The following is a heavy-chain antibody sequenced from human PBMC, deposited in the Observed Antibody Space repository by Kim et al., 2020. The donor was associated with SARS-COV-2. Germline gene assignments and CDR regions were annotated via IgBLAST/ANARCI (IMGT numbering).Heavy chain of an antibody. V-gene: IGHV3-73*01. CDR2: IRSKVNGYAT. D-gene: IGHD3-16*02. CDR1: GFTFSDSA. Sequence: GGSLRLSCGASGFTFSDSAMHWVRRASGKGLEWVGRIRSKVNGYATAYSASGRGRFTISRYHSTNTAYLQMNSLKTGDTAIYLCTPVPGTSLPFWDAFDICGARTTVSVS. CDR3: TPVPGTSLPFWDAFDI. J-gene: IGHJ3*02.